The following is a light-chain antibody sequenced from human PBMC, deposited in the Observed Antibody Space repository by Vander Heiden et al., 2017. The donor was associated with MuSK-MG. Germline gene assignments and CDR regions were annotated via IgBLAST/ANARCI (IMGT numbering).Light chain of an antibody. J-gene: IGKJ2*01. Sequence: DTQLTQSPSSLSASVGDRVTITCQASQDIKNYVSWYQQKPGKAPKLLIYDASTLEAGVPSRFSGSGSGTDFTFTISSLQPDDIAVYHCQQDDILPYTFGQGTKLEIK. V-gene: IGKV1-33*01. CDR2: DAS. CDR1: QDIKNY. CDR3: QQDDILPYT.